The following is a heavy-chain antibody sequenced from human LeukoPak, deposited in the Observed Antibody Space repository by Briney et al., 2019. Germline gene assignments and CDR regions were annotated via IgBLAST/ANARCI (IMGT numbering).Heavy chain of an antibody. Sequence: GGSLRLSCAASGFTFSSYAMSWVRQAPGKGLEWVSAISGSGGSKYYADSVKGRFTIPRANSKNTLYLQMNSLRAEDTAVYYCAKMRVRGVIITPPDGLDYWGQGTLVTVSS. J-gene: IGHJ4*02. D-gene: IGHD3-10*01. CDR2: ISGSGGSK. V-gene: IGHV3-23*01. CDR3: AKMRVRGVIITPPDGLDY. CDR1: GFTFSSYA.